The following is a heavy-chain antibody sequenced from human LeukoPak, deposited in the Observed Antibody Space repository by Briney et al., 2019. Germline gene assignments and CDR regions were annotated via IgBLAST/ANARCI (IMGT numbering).Heavy chain of an antibody. D-gene: IGHD3-10*01. CDR3: ARDRRDYYGSGISY. Sequence: CLRLSCAASGFTFSIYSMNWVRQAPGKGLGWVASISSSSSYIYYADSVKGRFTICRDNAKNSLYLQMNSLRAEDTAVYYCARDRRDYYGSGISYWGPGNLVTVSS. V-gene: IGHV3-21*01. CDR2: ISSSSSYI. CDR1: GFTFSIYS. J-gene: IGHJ4*02.